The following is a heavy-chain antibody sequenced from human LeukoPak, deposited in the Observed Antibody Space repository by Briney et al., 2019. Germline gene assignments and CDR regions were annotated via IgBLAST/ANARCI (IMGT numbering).Heavy chain of an antibody. CDR1: GGSISSSSYY. CDR2: IYYSGST. D-gene: IGHD3-10*01. Sequence: SETLSLTCTVSGGSISSSSYYWGWIRQPPGKGLEWIGSIYYSGSTYYNPSLKSRVTISVDTSKNQFSLKLSSVTAADTAVYYCARGLDYGSGSDWGQGTLVTVSS. CDR3: ARGLDYGSGSD. V-gene: IGHV4-39*01. J-gene: IGHJ4*02.